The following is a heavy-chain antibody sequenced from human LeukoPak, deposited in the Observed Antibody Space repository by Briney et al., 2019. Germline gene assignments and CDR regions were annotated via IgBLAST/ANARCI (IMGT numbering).Heavy chain of an antibody. J-gene: IGHJ4*02. CDR1: GGTFISYA. CDR3: ARVRGWLQVSDY. Sequence: GASVKVSCKASGGTFISYAISWVRQAPGQGLEWMGGISADNGNTNCAQKLQGRVTMTTDTSTSTAYMELRSLRSDDTAVYYCARVRGWLQVSDYWGQGTLVTVSS. D-gene: IGHD5-24*01. CDR2: ISADNGNT. V-gene: IGHV1-18*01.